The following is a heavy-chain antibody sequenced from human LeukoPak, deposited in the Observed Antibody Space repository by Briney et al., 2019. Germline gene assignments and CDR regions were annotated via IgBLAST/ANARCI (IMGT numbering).Heavy chain of an antibody. J-gene: IGHJ4*02. D-gene: IGHD1-26*01. V-gene: IGHV1-69*13. Sequence: ASVKVSCKASGYTFTGYYMHWVRQAPGQGLEWMGGIIPIFGTANYAQKLQGRVTITADESTSTAYMELSSLRSEDTAVYYCARGGYSGSYPAFDWGQGTLVTVSS. CDR3: ARGGYSGSYPAFD. CDR2: IIPIFGTA. CDR1: GYTFTGYY.